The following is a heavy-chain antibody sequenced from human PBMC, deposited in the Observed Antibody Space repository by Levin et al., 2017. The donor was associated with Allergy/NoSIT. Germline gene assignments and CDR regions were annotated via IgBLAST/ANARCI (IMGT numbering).Heavy chain of an antibody. J-gene: IGHJ4*02. D-gene: IGHD5-18*01. CDR1: GYTFTGYY. Sequence: ASVKVSCKASGYTFTGYYMHWVRQAPGQGLEWMGWINPNSGGTNYAQKFQGRVTMTRDTSISTAYMELSRLRSDDTAVYYCAREGGYSYGVADYWGQGTLVTVSS. CDR2: INPNSGGT. CDR3: AREGGYSYGVADY. V-gene: IGHV1-2*02.